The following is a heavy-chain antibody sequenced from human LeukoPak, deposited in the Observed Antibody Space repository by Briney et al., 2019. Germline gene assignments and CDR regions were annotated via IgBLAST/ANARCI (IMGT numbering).Heavy chain of an antibody. Sequence: SETLSLTCTVSGGSSSSSSYYWGWIRQPPGKGLEWIGSIYYSGSTYYNPSLKSRVTISVDTSKNQFSLKLSSVTAADTAVYYCARISELRLGELLFDYWGQGTLVTVSS. CDR2: IYYSGST. D-gene: IGHD3-16*01. CDR1: GGSSSSSSYY. CDR3: ARISELRLGELLFDY. J-gene: IGHJ4*02. V-gene: IGHV4-39*01.